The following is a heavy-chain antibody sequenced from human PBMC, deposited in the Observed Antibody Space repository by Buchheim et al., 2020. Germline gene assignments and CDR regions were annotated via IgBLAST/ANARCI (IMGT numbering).Heavy chain of an antibody. J-gene: IGHJ6*02. CDR2: ISGSGGST. D-gene: IGHD2-2*01. CDR3: AKQTVLIVVVPARYDYYGMDV. V-gene: IGHV3-23*01. CDR1: GFTFSSYA. Sequence: EVQLLESGGGLVQPGGSLRLSCAASGFTFSSYAMSWVRQAPGKGLEWVSAISGSGGSTYYADSVKGRFTISRDTSKNTLSLQMNSLRAEDTAVYYCAKQTVLIVVVPARYDYYGMDVWGQGTT.